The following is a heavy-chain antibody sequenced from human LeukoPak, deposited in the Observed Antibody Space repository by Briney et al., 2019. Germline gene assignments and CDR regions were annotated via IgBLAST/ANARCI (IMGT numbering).Heavy chain of an antibody. D-gene: IGHD1-26*01. CDR3: ARGGSYYGYYYYMDV. Sequence: PGESLKISCKGSGYSFTSYWIGWVRQMPGKGLEWMGIIYPGDSDTRYSPSFQGQVTISADKSISTAYLQWSSLKASDTAMYYCARGGSYYGYYYYMDVWGKGTTVTVSS. V-gene: IGHV5-51*01. CDR1: GYSFTSYW. J-gene: IGHJ6*03. CDR2: IYPGDSDT.